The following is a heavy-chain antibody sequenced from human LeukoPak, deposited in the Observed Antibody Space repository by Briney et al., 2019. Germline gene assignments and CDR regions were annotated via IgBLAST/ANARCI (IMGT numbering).Heavy chain of an antibody. V-gene: IGHV4-39*01. J-gene: IGHJ4*02. Sequence: PSETLSLTCTVSGGSISSSSYYWGWIRQPPGKGLEWIGSIYYSGSTYYNPSLKSRVTISVDTSKNQFSLKLSSVTAADTAVYYCARWSRYDSSGLYWGQGTLVTVSS. CDR1: GGSISSSSYY. D-gene: IGHD3-22*01. CDR2: IYYSGST. CDR3: ARWSRYDSSGLY.